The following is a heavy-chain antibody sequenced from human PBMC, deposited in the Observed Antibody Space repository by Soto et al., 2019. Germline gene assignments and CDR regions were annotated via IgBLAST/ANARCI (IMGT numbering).Heavy chain of an antibody. D-gene: IGHD6-6*01. J-gene: IGHJ4*02. CDR2: IWYDGSNK. V-gene: IGHV3-33*01. CDR1: RFAFSNYG. Sequence: QVQLVESGGGVVQPGRSLRLSCAASRFAFSNYGMHWVRQAPGKGLAWVALIWYDGSNKYYADSVKGRFTISRDNSKTTLYLQMNSLRAEDTAVYYCAGSPPGVAGRYYFDYWGQGALVTVSS. CDR3: AGSPPGVAGRYYFDY.